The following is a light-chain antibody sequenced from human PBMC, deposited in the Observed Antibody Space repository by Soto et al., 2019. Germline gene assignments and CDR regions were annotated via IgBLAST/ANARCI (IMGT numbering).Light chain of an antibody. J-gene: IGKJ5*01. V-gene: IGKV1-39*01. Sequence: DIQMTQSPSSLSASVGDRVTITCRASQSISSYLNWYQQKPGKAPKLLIYAASSLKSGVPSRFSGSGSGTDFTLTISSLQPEDFATYYCQQSYSTLLTFGQGTRLEIK. CDR3: QQSYSTLLT. CDR2: AAS. CDR1: QSISSY.